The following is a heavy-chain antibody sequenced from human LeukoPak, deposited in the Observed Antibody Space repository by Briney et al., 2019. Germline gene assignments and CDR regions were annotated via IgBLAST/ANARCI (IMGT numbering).Heavy chain of an antibody. J-gene: IGHJ4*02. D-gene: IGHD1-26*01. V-gene: IGHV4-59*01. CDR2: IHHSGTT. Sequence: SETLSLTCTVSGGSISSYYWSWIRQPPGKGLEWIGYIHHSGTTNYNPSLKSRVTISVDTSKSQFSLKLSSVTAADTAIYYCARNIVGPRQVDYWGQGTLVTVSS. CDR1: GGSISSYY. CDR3: ARNIVGPRQVDY.